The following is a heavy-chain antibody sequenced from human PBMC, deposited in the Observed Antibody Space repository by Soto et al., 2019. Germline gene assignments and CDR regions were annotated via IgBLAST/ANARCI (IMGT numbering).Heavy chain of an antibody. J-gene: IGHJ4*01. CDR3: SRGRSLGGYSNGKFDC. Sequence: PGGSLRLSCAASGFTFRDYYMSWIRQAPGKGLECVSHISSRSSYTNYADSVKGRFTISRDHATNTLYLQMNRLRAEDTAVSYCSRGRSLGGYSNGKFDCWGQESMVAVSS. V-gene: IGHV3-11*05. CDR1: GFTFRDYY. CDR2: ISSRSSYT. D-gene: IGHD5-18*01.